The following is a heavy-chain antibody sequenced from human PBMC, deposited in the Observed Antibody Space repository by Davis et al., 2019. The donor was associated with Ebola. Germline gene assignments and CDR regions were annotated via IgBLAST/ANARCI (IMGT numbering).Heavy chain of an antibody. Sequence: AASVKVSCKASGGTFSSYAISWVRQASGQGLEWMGGIIPMFGTANYAQKFQGRVTITADKSTSTAYMELSSLRSEDTAVYYCARDSIIAVAGRDYYYGMDVWGQGTTVTVSS. CDR3: ARDSIIAVAGRDYYYGMDV. CDR2: IIPMFGTA. J-gene: IGHJ6*02. V-gene: IGHV1-69*06. CDR1: GGTFSSYA. D-gene: IGHD6-19*01.